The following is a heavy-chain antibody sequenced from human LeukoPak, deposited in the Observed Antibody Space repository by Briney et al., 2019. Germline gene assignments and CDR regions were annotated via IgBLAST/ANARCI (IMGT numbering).Heavy chain of an antibody. CDR3: ARDSPSSTSWGY. Sequence: GGSLRLSCAASGFTFSSYWMSWVRQAPGKGLGWVANIKQDGSEKYYVDSVKGRFTISRDNAKNSLYLQMNSLRAEDTAAYYCARDSPSSTSWGYWGQGTLVTVSS. CDR1: GFTFSSYW. J-gene: IGHJ4*02. V-gene: IGHV3-7*01. D-gene: IGHD2-2*01. CDR2: IKQDGSEK.